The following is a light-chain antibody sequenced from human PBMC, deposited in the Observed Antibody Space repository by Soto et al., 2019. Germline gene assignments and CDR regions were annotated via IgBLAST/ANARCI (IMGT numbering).Light chain of an antibody. CDR3: QQYGSSPNT. CDR2: GAS. V-gene: IGKV3-20*01. J-gene: IGKJ2*01. Sequence: EIVLTQSPGTLSLSPGEGATLSCRASQSVSSRWLVWYQQKPGQAPRLLIDGASSRATGIPDRFSGSGSGTDFTLTISRLEPEDFAVYYCQQYGSSPNTFGQGTKVEMK. CDR1: QSVSSRW.